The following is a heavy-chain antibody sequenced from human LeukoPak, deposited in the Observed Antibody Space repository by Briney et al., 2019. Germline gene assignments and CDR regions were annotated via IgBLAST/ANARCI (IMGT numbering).Heavy chain of an antibody. CDR3: ARGSYYYDSSGSGADFDY. V-gene: IGHV3-11*01. CDR2: ISSSGSTI. Sequence: GGSLRLSCAASGFTFSDYYMSWIRQAPGKGLEWVSYISSSGSTIYYADSVKGRFTISRDNAKNSLYLQMNSLRAEDTAVYYCARGSYYYDSSGSGADFDYWGQGTLVTVSS. CDR1: GFTFSDYY. D-gene: IGHD3-22*01. J-gene: IGHJ4*02.